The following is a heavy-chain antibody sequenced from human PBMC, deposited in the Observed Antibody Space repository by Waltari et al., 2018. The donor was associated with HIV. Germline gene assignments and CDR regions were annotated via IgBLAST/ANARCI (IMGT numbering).Heavy chain of an antibody. CDR2: ISPMYGTP. CDR1: GGTFSIP. J-gene: IGHJ6*02. V-gene: IGHV1-69*01. Sequence: QVQLVQSGAEVKTPGSSVKLSCNDSGGTFSIPISWARQSPGQGLEWMGLISPMYGTPTYAQKFQGRVTITADENTRTAYMELRGLRSEDTAVYYCARLGGESGDHKNYYYYGMDVWGQGATVTVS. D-gene: IGHD2-21*02. CDR3: ARLGGESGDHKNYYYYGMDV.